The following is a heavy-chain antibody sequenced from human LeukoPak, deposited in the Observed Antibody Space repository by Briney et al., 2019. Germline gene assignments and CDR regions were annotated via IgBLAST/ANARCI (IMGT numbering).Heavy chain of an antibody. CDR1: GFTFSSYG. CDR3: ARDQQQLDDAFDI. Sequence: GGSLRLSCAASGFTFSSYGMHWVRQAPGKGLEWVAVIWYDGSNKYYADSVKGRFTISRDNSKNTLYLQMNSLRAEDTAVYYCARDQQQLDDAFDIWGQGTMVTVSS. J-gene: IGHJ3*02. V-gene: IGHV3-33*01. CDR2: IWYDGSNK. D-gene: IGHD6-13*01.